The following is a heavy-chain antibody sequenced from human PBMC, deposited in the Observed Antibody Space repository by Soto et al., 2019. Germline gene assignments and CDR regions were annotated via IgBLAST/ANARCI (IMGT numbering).Heavy chain of an antibody. V-gene: IGHV4-61*08. Sequence: PSETLSLTCTVSGGSISSGDYYWSWIRQPPGKGLEWIGFIYYSGSTNYNSFLKSRVTMSVDMSRQQLSLKLNSVTAADTAVYYCAIRLSLATSTGDAFDLWCQGTMVIVSS. D-gene: IGHD2-2*01. J-gene: IGHJ3*01. CDR1: GGSISSGDYY. CDR2: IYYSGST. CDR3: AIRLSLATSTGDAFDL.